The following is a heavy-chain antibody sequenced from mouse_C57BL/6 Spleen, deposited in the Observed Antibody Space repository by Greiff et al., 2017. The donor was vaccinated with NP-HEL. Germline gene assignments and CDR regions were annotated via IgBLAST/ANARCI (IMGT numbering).Heavy chain of an antibody. D-gene: IGHD1-1*01. CDR2: TFYSGIP. CDR3: AREDTTVRAMDY. J-gene: IGHJ4*01. Sequence: EVQLQESGPSLVRPSQTLSLTCTVTGFSINSDCYWIWIRQFPGNKLEYIGYTFYSGIPYYNPSLESRTYITRDTSKNQFSLKLSSVTTEDTATYYCAREDTTVRAMDYWGQGTSVTVSS. V-gene: IGHV3-3*01. CDR1: GFSINSDCY.